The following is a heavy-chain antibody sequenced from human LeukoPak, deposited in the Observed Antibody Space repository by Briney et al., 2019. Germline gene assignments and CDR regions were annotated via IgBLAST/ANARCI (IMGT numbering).Heavy chain of an antibody. J-gene: IGHJ4*02. CDR3: ARAAYGDYLNSWA. CDR1: GYTFTGYY. Sequence: ASVKVSCKASGYTFTGYYMHWVRQAPGQGLEWMGWINPNSGGTNYAQKFQGRVTMTRDTSISTAYMELSRLRSDDTAVYYCARAAYGDYLNSWAWGQGTLVTVSS. V-gene: IGHV1-2*02. CDR2: INPNSGGT. D-gene: IGHD4-17*01.